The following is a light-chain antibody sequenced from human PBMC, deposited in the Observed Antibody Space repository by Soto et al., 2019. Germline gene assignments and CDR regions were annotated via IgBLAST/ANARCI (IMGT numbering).Light chain of an antibody. J-gene: IGKJ4*01. CDR1: QSVSSY. CDR2: DAS. CDR3: QQRSNWLT. V-gene: IGKV3-11*01. Sequence: DIVLTQSPATLSLSPGDRATLSCRASQSVSSYLAWYQQKPGQAPRLLIYDASNRATGVPARFSGSGSGTDFTLTISSLEPEDFAVYYCQQRSNWLTFGGGTKLEIK.